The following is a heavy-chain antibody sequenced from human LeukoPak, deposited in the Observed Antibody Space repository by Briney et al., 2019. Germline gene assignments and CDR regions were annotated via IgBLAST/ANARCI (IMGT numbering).Heavy chain of an antibody. Sequence: GGSLRLSCAASGFTFSSYWMSWVRQAPGKGLEWVANIEGDGSDNHYVDSVRGRFTISRDNAKNSLYLQMNSLRAEDTAVYYCARQYCSSTSCLFDYWGQGTPVTVSS. V-gene: IGHV3-7*04. CDR1: GFTFSSYW. CDR3: ARQYCSSTSCLFDY. J-gene: IGHJ4*02. D-gene: IGHD2-2*01. CDR2: IEGDGSDN.